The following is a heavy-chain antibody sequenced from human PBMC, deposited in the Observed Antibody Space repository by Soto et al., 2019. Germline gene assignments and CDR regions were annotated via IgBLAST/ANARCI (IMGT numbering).Heavy chain of an antibody. CDR1: GYTFSSYG. V-gene: IGHV1-18*01. CDR3: ARDKGDGSGSYYGY. Sequence: QVQLVQSGAEVKKPGASVKVSCKASGYTFSSYGISWVRQAPGQGLEWMGWISAYNGNTNYAQKLRGRVTMTTDTSTSTAYMDLRSLRSDDTAIYYCARDKGDGSGSYYGYWGQGTLVTVSS. D-gene: IGHD3-10*01. CDR2: ISAYNGNT. J-gene: IGHJ4*02.